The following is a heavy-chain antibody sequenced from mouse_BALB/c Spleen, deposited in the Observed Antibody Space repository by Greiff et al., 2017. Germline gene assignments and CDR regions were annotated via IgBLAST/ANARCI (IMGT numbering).Heavy chain of an antibody. CDR3: ARRDYDVWFAY. CDR1: GFTFSSYG. CDR2: ISSGGSYT. Sequence: EVMLVESGGDLVKPGGSLKLSCAASGFTFSSYGMSWVRQTPDKRLEWVATISSGGSYTYYPDSVKGRFTISRDNAKNTLYLQMSSLKSEDTAMYYCARRDYDVWFAYWGQGTLVTVSA. D-gene: IGHD2-4*01. J-gene: IGHJ3*01. V-gene: IGHV5-6*02.